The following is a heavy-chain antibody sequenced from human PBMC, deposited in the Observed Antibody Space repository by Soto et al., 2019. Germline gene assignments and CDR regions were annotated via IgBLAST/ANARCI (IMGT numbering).Heavy chain of an antibody. CDR1: GGTFSSYA. CDR2: IIPIFGTA. Sequence: SVKVSCKASGGTFSSYAISWVRQAPGQGLEWMGGIIPIFGTANYAQKFQGRVTITADESTSTAYMELSSLRSEDTAVYYCARGGTYYDFWSGYRYFDYWGQGTLVTVSS. V-gene: IGHV1-69*13. J-gene: IGHJ4*02. CDR3: ARGGTYYDFWSGYRYFDY. D-gene: IGHD3-3*01.